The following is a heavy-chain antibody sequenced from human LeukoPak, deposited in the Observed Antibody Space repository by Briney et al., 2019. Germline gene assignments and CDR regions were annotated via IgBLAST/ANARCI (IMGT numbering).Heavy chain of an antibody. V-gene: IGHV3-23*01. CDR3: AKNSGNSKQGAFDI. D-gene: IGHD1-26*01. CDR1: GCTFSSYA. J-gene: IGHJ3*02. Sequence: GGSLRLPCTASGCTFSSYAMTWVRQAPGKGLEWVSVISPSGGSTYSADSVKGRFTISRDNSKNTLYLQMNSLRAEDTALYYCAKNSGNSKQGAFDIWGQGKIVTVSS. CDR2: ISPSGGST.